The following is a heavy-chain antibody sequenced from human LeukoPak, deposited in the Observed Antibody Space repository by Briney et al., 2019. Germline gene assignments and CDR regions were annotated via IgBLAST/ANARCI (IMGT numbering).Heavy chain of an antibody. D-gene: IGHD4-17*01. V-gene: IGHV4-61*02. CDR3: VRAGDYGDYVGWFDP. Sequence: SETLSLTCAVSGGSISSGGYSWSWIRQPAGKGLEWIGRIHTSGSTNYNPSLKSRLTMSVDTSKNQFSLKLNSVTAADTAVYYCVRAGDYGDYVGWFDPWGQGTLVTVSS. J-gene: IGHJ5*02. CDR1: GGSISSGGYS. CDR2: IHTSGST.